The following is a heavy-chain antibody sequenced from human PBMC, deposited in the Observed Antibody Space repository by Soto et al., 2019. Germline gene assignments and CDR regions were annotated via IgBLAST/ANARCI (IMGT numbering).Heavy chain of an antibody. CDR1: GGTFISYA. CDR2: IIHIFGTA. Sequence: QVQLVQSGAEVKKPGSSVKVSCKASGGTFISYAIRWVQQAPGQGLEWMGGIIHIFGTANYAQKCQGRVTITADESTSTGYMELSSLRAENTAVYSCARDPQQSNDYYYGMDVWVQGTTVTVSS. V-gene: IGHV1-69*01. D-gene: IGHD2-8*01. CDR3: ARDPQQSNDYYYGMDV. J-gene: IGHJ6*02.